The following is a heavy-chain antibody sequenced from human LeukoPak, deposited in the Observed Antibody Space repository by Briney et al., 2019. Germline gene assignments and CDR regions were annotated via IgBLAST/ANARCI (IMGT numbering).Heavy chain of an antibody. CDR1: GGSISSSGHH. CDR3: ARVAAGGSGYWFDP. D-gene: IGHD6-13*01. V-gene: IGHV4-39*02. Sequence: SETLSLTCTVSGGSISSSGHHWGWIRQPPGKGLEWIGTIYYSGSTYYNPSLKSRVTIFVGTSKNHYSLKLSSVTAADSGVYYCARVAAGGSGYWFDPWGQGTLVTVSS. J-gene: IGHJ5*02. CDR2: IYYSGST.